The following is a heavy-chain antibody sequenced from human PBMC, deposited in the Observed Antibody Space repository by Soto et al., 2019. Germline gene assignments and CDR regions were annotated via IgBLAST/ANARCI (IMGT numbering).Heavy chain of an antibody. J-gene: IGHJ5*02. D-gene: IGHD6-19*01. V-gene: IGHV3-11*01. CDR2: ISSSGSTI. Sequence: GGSLRLSCAASGFTFSDYYMSWIRQAPGKGLEWVSYISSSGSTIYYADSVKGRFTISRDNAKNSLYLQMNSLRAEDTAVYYCARAQWLAEDWFDPWGQGTLVTVSS. CDR3: ARAQWLAEDWFDP. CDR1: GFTFSDYY.